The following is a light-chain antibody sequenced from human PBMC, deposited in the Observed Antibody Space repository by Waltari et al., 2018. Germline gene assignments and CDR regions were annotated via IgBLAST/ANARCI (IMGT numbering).Light chain of an antibody. Sequence: DIVMTQTPLSLPVTPGEPASISCRSSQSLLHSGGKTYLYWYLQKPGQFPQVLIHEVSNRASGVPDRFSGSGSGTDFTLKISRVEAEDVGVYYCMQGIQLPYSFGQGTKVEIK. CDR1: QSLLHSGGKTY. CDR2: EVS. CDR3: MQGIQLPYS. J-gene: IGKJ2*03. V-gene: IGKV2D-29*02.